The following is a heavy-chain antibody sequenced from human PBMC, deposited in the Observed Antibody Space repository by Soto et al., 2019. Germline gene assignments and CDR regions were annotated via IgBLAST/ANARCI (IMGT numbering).Heavy chain of an antibody. CDR3: ARLMRRNWFDP. D-gene: IGHD2-8*01. Sequence: QVQLQESGPGLVKPSETLSLTCTVSGGSISSYYWSWIRQPPGKGLEWIGYIYYSGSTNYNPSLKSRVTISVDTSKNQFSLKLSSVTAADTAVYYCARLMRRNWFDPWGQGTLVTVSS. V-gene: IGHV4-59*01. CDR1: GGSISSYY. CDR2: IYYSGST. J-gene: IGHJ5*02.